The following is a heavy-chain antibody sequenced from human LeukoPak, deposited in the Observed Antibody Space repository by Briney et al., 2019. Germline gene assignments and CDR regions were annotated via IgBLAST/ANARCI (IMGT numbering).Heavy chain of an antibody. J-gene: IGHJ4*02. D-gene: IGHD3-16*02. CDR1: GFSFDDYA. V-gene: IGHV3-9*01. Sequence: GGSLRLSCAASGFSFDDYAMHWVRQAPGKGLEWVSGINWNSGSIDYAESVKGRFTISRDNVKNSLYLQMNSLRAEDTAVYYCAKDPANYDYVWGSYRRDYWGQGTLVTVSS. CDR3: AKDPANYDYVWGSYRRDY. CDR2: INWNSGSI.